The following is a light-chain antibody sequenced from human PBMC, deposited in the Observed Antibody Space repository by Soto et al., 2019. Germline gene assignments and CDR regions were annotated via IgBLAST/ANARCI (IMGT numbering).Light chain of an antibody. Sequence: EILMTQSPATLSVSPGETATLSCRASQSVSYNVAWYQQKPGQGPRLLIYGAFTRATGIPARFSGSGSGTEFTLTISSLQSEDFAVYYCQQYKNCPPLTFGGGTEVEIK. J-gene: IGKJ4*01. V-gene: IGKV3-15*01. CDR1: QSVSYN. CDR2: GAF. CDR3: QQYKNCPPLT.